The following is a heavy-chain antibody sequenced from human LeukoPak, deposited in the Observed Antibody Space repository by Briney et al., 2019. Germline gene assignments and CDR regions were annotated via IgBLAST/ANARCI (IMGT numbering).Heavy chain of an antibody. CDR1: GFTFSSYW. CDR2: IKQDGSEK. D-gene: IGHD3-10*01. CDR3: ARAPLWFGELYYYGMDV. V-gene: IGHV3-7*03. Sequence: GGSLRLSCAASGFTFSSYWMSWVRQAPGKGLEWVANIKQDGSEKYYVDSVKGRFTISRDNSKNTLYLQMNSLRAEDTAVYYCARAPLWFGELYYYGMDVWGKGTTVTVSS. J-gene: IGHJ6*04.